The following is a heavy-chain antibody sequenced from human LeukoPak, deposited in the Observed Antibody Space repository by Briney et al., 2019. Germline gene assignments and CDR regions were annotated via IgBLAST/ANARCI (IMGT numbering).Heavy chain of an antibody. CDR2: IYYSGST. Sequence: SQTLSLTCTVSGGSISSGGYYWSWIRQHPGKGLEGIGYIYYSGSTYYNPSLKSRVTISVDTSKNQFSLKLSSVTAADTAVYYCASHKSGIAAAGPFDYWGQGTLVTVSS. J-gene: IGHJ4*02. CDR1: GGSISSGGYY. CDR3: ASHKSGIAAAGPFDY. D-gene: IGHD6-13*01. V-gene: IGHV4-31*03.